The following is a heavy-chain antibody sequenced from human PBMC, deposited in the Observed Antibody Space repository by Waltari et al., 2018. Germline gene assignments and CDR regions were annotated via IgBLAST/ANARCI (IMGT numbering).Heavy chain of an antibody. CDR2: SILGRT. V-gene: IGHV4-61*09. J-gene: IGHJ4*02. CDR1: AVSVRSGSFY. CDR3: AASTVFGVVVDY. D-gene: IGHD3-3*01. Sequence: QVYLQESGPGLVEPSQTLSLPCRVFAVSVRSGSFYWTWIRQPAGKGLEWVGYSILGRTNYNPSLKSRVNISVDTSKNQFSLNLSSVTAADTAVYFCAASTVFGVVVDYWGQGTPVTVSS.